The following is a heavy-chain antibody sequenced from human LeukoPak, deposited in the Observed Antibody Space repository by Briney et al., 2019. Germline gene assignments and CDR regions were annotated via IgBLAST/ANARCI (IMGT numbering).Heavy chain of an antibody. CDR2: IYPDESNI. Sequence: GESLKISCKGSGYSFPTYWIAWVRQMPGKGLEWMGIIYPDESNIRYSPSFQGQVTISADKSISTTYLQWSSLKASDTAMYYCARPPSRGYSSSFEYWGQGTLVTVSS. CDR3: ARPPSRGYSSSFEY. V-gene: IGHV5-51*01. J-gene: IGHJ4*02. CDR1: GYSFPTYW. D-gene: IGHD2-2*03.